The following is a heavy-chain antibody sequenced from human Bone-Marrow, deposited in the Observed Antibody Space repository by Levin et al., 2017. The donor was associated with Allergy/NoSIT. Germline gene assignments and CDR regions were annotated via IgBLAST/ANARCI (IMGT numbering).Heavy chain of an antibody. CDR2: VYYSGST. CDR3: ARHAGPIHLWLMDY. V-gene: IGHV4-59*08. J-gene: IGHJ4*02. CDR1: GGSISTYY. D-gene: IGHD5-18*01. Sequence: PSETLSLTCTVSGGSISTYYWSWIRQPPGKGLEWIGYVYYSGSTNYNPSLKSRVTMSVDTSKNHFSLKLSSVTAADTALYYCARHAGPIHLWLMDYWGQGTLVTDSS.